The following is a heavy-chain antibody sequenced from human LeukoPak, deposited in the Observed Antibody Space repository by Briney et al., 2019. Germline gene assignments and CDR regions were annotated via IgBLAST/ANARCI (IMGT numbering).Heavy chain of an antibody. Sequence: PSETLSLTCTVSGGSISSSSYYWGWIRQPPGKGLEWIGSIYYSGSTNYNPSLKSRVTISVDTSKNQFSLKLSSVTAADTAVYYCARDPQGLGWFDPWGQGTLVTVSS. CDR2: IYYSGST. J-gene: IGHJ5*02. CDR3: ARDPQGLGWFDP. CDR1: GGSISSSSYY. V-gene: IGHV4-39*07. D-gene: IGHD3-16*01.